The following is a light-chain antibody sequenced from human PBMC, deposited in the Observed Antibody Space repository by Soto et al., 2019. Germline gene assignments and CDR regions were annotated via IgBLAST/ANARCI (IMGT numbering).Light chain of an antibody. J-gene: IGKJ1*01. CDR3: QQYGSSPPWT. V-gene: IGKV3-20*01. CDR1: QSVSTSY. CDR2: GAS. Sequence: EIVLTQSPGTLSLSPGERATLSCRASQSVSTSYLAWYQQKPGQAPRLLIYGASSRATGTPDRFSGSGSGTEFTLNISRLEPEDFAVYYCQQYGSSPPWTFGQGTKVEIK.